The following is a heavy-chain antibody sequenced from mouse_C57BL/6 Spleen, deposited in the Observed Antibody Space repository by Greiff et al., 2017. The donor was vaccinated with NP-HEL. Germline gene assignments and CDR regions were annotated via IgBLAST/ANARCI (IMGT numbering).Heavy chain of an antibody. CDR3: ARDGYGNYVYFDV. J-gene: IGHJ1*03. V-gene: IGHV5-16*01. D-gene: IGHD2-1*01. Sequence: EVNVVESEGGLVQPGSSMKLSCTASGFTFSDYYMAWVRQVPEKGLEWVANINYDGSSTYYLDSLKSRFIISIDNAKNILYLQMSSLKSEDTATYYCARDGYGNYVYFDVWGTGTTVTVSS. CDR2: INYDGSST. CDR1: GFTFSDYY.